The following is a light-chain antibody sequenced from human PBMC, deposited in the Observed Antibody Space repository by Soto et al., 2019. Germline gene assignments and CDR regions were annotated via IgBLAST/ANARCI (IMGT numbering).Light chain of an antibody. V-gene: IGKV3-15*01. J-gene: IGKJ1*01. CDR1: QSVYSN. CDR2: EAS. Sequence: EIVMTQSPATLSVSPGERATLSCRASQSVYSNLAWYQQNPGQPPRLLVYEASTRATGIPARFSGSGSGTEITLTISSLQPDDFATYYCQQYNSYWTFGQGTKVEIK. CDR3: QQYNSYWT.